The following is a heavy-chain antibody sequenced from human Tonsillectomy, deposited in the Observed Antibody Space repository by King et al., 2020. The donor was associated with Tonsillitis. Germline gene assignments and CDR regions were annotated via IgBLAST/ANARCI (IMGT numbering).Heavy chain of an antibody. CDR3: AKDKGTGYYDSTRGAFDM. V-gene: IGHV3-21*06. J-gene: IGHJ3*02. D-gene: IGHD3-22*01. Sequence: VQLVESGGGLVKPGGSLRLSCIASGFTFSNHDMNWVRQTPGEGLEWVSSIRSCSSYIYYADSVKGRFPISRDNAKSSLYLQMNSLRAEDTAVYYCAKDKGTGYYDSTRGAFDMWGQGTMVTVSS. CDR2: IRSCSSYI. CDR1: GFTFSNHD.